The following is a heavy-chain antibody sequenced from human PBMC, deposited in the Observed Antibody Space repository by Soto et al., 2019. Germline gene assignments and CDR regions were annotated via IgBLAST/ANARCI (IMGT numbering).Heavy chain of an antibody. CDR1: GASISSYY. CDR2: IYYSGST. Sequence: SETLSLTCTVSGASISSYYWSWIRQPPGKGLEWIGCIYYSGSTHYNPSLKSRVTISVDTSKNQFSLKLSSVTAADTAVYYCARAPIQLWPFDYWGQGTLVTVSS. V-gene: IGHV4-59*12. J-gene: IGHJ4*02. D-gene: IGHD5-18*01. CDR3: ARAPIQLWPFDY.